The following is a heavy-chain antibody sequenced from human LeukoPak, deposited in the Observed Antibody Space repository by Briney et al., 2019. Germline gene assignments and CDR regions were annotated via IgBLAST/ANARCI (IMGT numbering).Heavy chain of an antibody. J-gene: IGHJ4*02. Sequence: GGSLRLSCAASGFTFSDYWMNWVRQAPGKGLEWVANMKEDGSEKYCVDCVKGRFTISRDNAKNSLYLQMNSLRVEDTAVYYCARGPNYGSRSDYFDYWGQGTLVTVSS. CDR2: MKEDGSEK. CDR3: ARGPNYGSRSDYFDY. V-gene: IGHV3-7*03. CDR1: GFTFSDYW. D-gene: IGHD3-10*01.